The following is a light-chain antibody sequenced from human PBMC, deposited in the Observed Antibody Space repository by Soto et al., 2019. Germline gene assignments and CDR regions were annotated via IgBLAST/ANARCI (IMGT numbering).Light chain of an antibody. CDR2: GAS. V-gene: IGKV3-20*01. Sequence: EMVLTQSPGTLSLSPGERATLSCTASQNINSIYLAWYQQKGGQAPRLLIHGASSRATGIPDRFSGSGSGTDFTLTISRLEPEDFAVYFCQQYGNSPITFGQGTRLEIK. CDR1: QNINSIY. J-gene: IGKJ5*01. CDR3: QQYGNSPIT.